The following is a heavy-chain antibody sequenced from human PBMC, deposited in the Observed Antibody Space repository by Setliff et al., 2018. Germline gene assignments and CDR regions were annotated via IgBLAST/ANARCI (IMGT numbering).Heavy chain of an antibody. V-gene: IGHV4-34*01. CDR3: ARDVRYYYGSGSYYNDWFDP. D-gene: IGHD3-10*01. Sequence: SETLSLTCAVYGGSFSDYYWNWIRQPPGKGLEWIGEISHSGSTNYNPSLKSRVTISVDTSKNQFSLKLSSVTAADTAVYYCARDVRYYYGSGSYYNDWFDPWGQGTLVTVSS. J-gene: IGHJ5*02. CDR1: GGSFSDYY. CDR2: ISHSGST.